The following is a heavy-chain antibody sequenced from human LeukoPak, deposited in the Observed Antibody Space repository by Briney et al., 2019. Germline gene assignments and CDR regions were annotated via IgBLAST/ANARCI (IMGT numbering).Heavy chain of an antibody. CDR3: ARDPGNLAYCGGDCYPNFDY. CDR1: GGTFSSYA. J-gene: IGHJ4*02. CDR2: ISAYNGNT. V-gene: IGHV1-18*01. D-gene: IGHD2-21*02. Sequence: ASVKVSCKASGGTFSSYAISWVRQAPGQGLEWMGWISAYNGNTNYAQKLQGRVTMTTDTSTSTAYMELRSLRSDDTAVYYCARDPGNLAYCGGDCYPNFDYWGQGTLVTVSS.